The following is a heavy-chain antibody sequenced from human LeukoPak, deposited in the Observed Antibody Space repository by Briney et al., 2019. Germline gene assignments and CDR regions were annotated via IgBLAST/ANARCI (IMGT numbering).Heavy chain of an antibody. Sequence: GGSLRLSCAASGFTFSSYSMNWVRQAPGKGLEWVSYISSKSVTIYYADSVKGRFTRSRDNAKSSLSLKMDSLRAEDTAVYYCARGGGYCSGGSCRSHDAFDVWGHGTMVTVSS. J-gene: IGHJ3*01. CDR1: GFTFSSYS. CDR3: ARGGGYCSGGSCRSHDAFDV. V-gene: IGHV3-48*01. D-gene: IGHD2-15*01. CDR2: ISSKSVTI.